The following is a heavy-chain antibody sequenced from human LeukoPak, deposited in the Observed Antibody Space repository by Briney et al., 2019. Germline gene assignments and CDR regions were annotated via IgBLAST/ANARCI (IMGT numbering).Heavy chain of an antibody. CDR3: ARGGTYYDFWSGYYTTLSLDY. CDR1: GFTFSSYA. J-gene: IGHJ4*02. Sequence: PGGSLRLSCAASGFTFSSYAMHWVRQAPGKGLEWVAVISYDGSNKYYADSVKGRFTISRDNSKNTLYLQMNSLRAEDTAVYYCARGGTYYDFWSGYYTTLSLDYWGQGTLVTVSS. D-gene: IGHD3-3*01. V-gene: IGHV3-30*04. CDR2: ISYDGSNK.